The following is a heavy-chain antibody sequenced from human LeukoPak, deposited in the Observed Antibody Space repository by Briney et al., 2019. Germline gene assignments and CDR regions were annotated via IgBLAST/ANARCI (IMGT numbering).Heavy chain of an antibody. CDR2: INHSGST. Sequence: PSETLSLTCAVYGGSFSGYYWSWIRQPPGKGLEWIGEINHSGSTNYNPSLKSRVTISVDTSKNQFSLKLSSVTAADTAVYYCARGGIAVAGTMKPFDYWGQGTLVTVSS. V-gene: IGHV4-34*01. CDR1: GGSFSGYY. J-gene: IGHJ4*02. D-gene: IGHD6-19*01. CDR3: ARGGIAVAGTMKPFDY.